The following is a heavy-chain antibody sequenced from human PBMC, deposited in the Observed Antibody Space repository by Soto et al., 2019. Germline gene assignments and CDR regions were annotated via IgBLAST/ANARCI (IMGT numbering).Heavy chain of an antibody. D-gene: IGHD4-17*01. Sequence: GGSLRLSCAASGFTFSSYGMHWVRQAPGKGLEWVAVIWYDGSNKYYADSVKGRFTISRDNSKNTLYLQMNSLRAEDTAVYYCARDSMGDYAPFDYWGQGTLVTVSS. CDR1: GFTFSSYG. CDR3: ARDSMGDYAPFDY. V-gene: IGHV3-33*01. J-gene: IGHJ4*02. CDR2: IWYDGSNK.